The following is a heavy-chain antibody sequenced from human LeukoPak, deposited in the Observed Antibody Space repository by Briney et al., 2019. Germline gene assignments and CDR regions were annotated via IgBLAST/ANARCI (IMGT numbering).Heavy chain of an antibody. CDR2: IYYSGST. Sequence: PSETLSLTCTVSGGSISSYYWSWIRQPPGKGLEWIGYIYYSGSTNYNPSLKSRVTISVDTSKNQFSLKLSSVTAADTAVYYCARGRGGYGPYDAFDIWGQGTMVTVSS. J-gene: IGHJ3*02. CDR1: GGSISSYY. CDR3: ARGRGGYGPYDAFDI. D-gene: IGHD5-12*01. V-gene: IGHV4-59*01.